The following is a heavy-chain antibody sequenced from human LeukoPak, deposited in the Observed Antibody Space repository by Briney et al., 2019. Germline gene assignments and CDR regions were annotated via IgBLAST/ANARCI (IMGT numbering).Heavy chain of an antibody. V-gene: IGHV1-46*01. CDR1: GYTFTSYY. J-gene: IGHJ6*02. D-gene: IGHD3-22*01. CDR2: INPSGGST. CDR3: ARERHRRYYYDSSGYLYYYYYGMDV. Sequence: ASVKVSCKASGYTFTSYYMHWVRQAPGQGLEWMGIINPSGGSTNYAQKFQGRVTMTRDTSTSTVYMELSSLRSEDTAVYYCARERHRRYYYDSSGYLYYYYYGMDVWGQGTTVTVSS.